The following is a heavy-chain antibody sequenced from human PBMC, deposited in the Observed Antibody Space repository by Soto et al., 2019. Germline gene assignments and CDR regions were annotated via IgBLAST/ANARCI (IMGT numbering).Heavy chain of an antibody. V-gene: IGHV1-8*01. J-gene: IGHJ6*02. CDR1: GYTFTSYD. D-gene: IGHD2-2*01. Sequence: QVQLVQSGAEVKKPGASVKVSCKASGYTFTSYDINWVRQATGQGLEWMGWMNPNSGNTGYAQKFQGRVTMTRNTSISTAYMELSSLRSEVTAVYYCARDRAVLVPAALNDYYYYGMDVWGQGTTVTVSS. CDR2: MNPNSGNT. CDR3: ARDRAVLVPAALNDYYYYGMDV.